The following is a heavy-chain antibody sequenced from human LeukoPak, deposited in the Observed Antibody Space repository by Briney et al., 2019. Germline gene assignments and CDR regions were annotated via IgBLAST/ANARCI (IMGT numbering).Heavy chain of an antibody. CDR3: ASPERSSGYYYEY. Sequence: SVKVSCKASGGTFSSYAISWVRQAPGQGLEWMGGIIPIFGTANYAQKFQGRVTITTDESTSTAYMELSGLRSEDTAVYYCASPERSSGYYYEYWGQGTLVTVSS. V-gene: IGHV1-69*05. CDR1: GGTFSSYA. CDR2: IIPIFGTA. D-gene: IGHD3-22*01. J-gene: IGHJ4*02.